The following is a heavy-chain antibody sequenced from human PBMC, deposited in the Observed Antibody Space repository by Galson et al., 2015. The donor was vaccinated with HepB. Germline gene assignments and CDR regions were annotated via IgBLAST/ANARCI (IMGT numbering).Heavy chain of an antibody. V-gene: IGHV1-18*01. CDR2: ISAYNVNT. J-gene: IGHJ4*02. D-gene: IGHD3-22*01. Sequence: SVKVSCKASGYTFSSLGITWVRQAPGQGLEWMRWISAYNVNTNYEQKFQGRVTMTTDTSTSTAYLELRSLRSDDSAVYYCARARYSSSPPDYWGQGTLVTVSS. CDR3: ARARYSSSPPDY. CDR1: GYTFSSLG.